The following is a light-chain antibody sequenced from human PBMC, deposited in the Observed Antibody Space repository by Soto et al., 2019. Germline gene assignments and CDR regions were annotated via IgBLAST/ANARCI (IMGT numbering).Light chain of an antibody. Sequence: EIVLTQSLGTLSLSPLGQAPLXCRASQSVSSSYLAWYQQRRGQAPRLLIYGATSRATGIPDRFSGSGSGTDFTLTISRLEPEDFAVYYCHQYGSSPATFGQGTKVDI. V-gene: IGKV3-20*01. CDR3: HQYGSSPAT. J-gene: IGKJ1*01. CDR1: QSVSSSY. CDR2: GAT.